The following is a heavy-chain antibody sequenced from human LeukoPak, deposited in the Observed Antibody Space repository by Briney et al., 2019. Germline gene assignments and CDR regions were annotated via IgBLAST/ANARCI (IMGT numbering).Heavy chain of an antibody. J-gene: IGHJ3*02. CDR2: IRAKAYGGTT. D-gene: IGHD3-22*01. Sequence: GGSLRPSCTASGFSFGDYAMTWVRQAPGKGLEWVGFIRAKAYGGTTEYAASGKGRFTISRDDSKSIAYLQMNSLQTEDTAVYFCTRVPIRTVTMIIVIRGHDAFDIWGQGTMVTVSS. CDR3: TRVPIRTVTMIIVIRGHDAFDI. CDR1: GFSFGDYA. V-gene: IGHV3-49*04.